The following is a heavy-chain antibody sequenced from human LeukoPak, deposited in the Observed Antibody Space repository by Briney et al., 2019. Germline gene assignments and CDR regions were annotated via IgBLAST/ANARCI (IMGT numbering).Heavy chain of an antibody. J-gene: IGHJ5*02. D-gene: IGHD3-16*01. Sequence: GGSLRLSCAASGFTFSSYAMSWVHQAPGKGLEWVSAISGPGGSTYYADSVKGRFTISRDNSKNTLYLQMNSLRAEDTAVYYCAKDDNYIRFLSWGQGTLVTVSS. CDR3: AKDDNYIRFLS. CDR2: ISGPGGST. V-gene: IGHV3-23*01. CDR1: GFTFSSYA.